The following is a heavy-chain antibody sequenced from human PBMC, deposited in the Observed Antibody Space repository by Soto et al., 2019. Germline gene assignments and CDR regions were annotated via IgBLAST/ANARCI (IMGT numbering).Heavy chain of an antibody. CDR3: ARSLRRITMVRGVGPGMDV. D-gene: IGHD3-10*01. CDR1: GGSFSGYY. J-gene: IGHJ6*02. V-gene: IGHV4-34*01. Sequence: PSETLSLTCAVYGGSFSGYYWSWIRQPPGKGLEGIGEINHSGSTNYNPSLKSRGTISVDTSKNQFSLKLSSVTAADTAVYYCARSLRRITMVRGVGPGMDVWGQGTTVTVSS. CDR2: INHSGST.